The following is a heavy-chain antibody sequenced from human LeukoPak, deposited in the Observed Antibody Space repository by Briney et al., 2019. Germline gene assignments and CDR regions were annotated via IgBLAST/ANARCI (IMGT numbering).Heavy chain of an antibody. CDR2: IYTSGST. D-gene: IGHD3-16*02. CDR3: ARLVYDYVWGSYRTEYYSDY. CDR1: GGSISSYY. Sequence: SETLSLTCTVSGGSISSYYWSWIRQPAGKGLEWIGRIYTSGSTNYNPSLKSRVTISVDTSKNQFSLKLSSVTAADTAVYYCARLVYDYVWGSYRTEYYSDYWGQGTLVTVSS. V-gene: IGHV4-4*07. J-gene: IGHJ4*02.